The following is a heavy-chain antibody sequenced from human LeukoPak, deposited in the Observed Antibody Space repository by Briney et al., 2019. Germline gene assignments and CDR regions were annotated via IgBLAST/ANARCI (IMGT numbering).Heavy chain of an antibody. J-gene: IGHJ4*02. CDR2: IRTSATST. CDR1: GFTFTTYA. CDR3: AKAAEQWLVPSNFDC. D-gene: IGHD6-19*01. Sequence: PGGSLRLSCVASGFTFTTYAMNWVRQAPGKGLEWVSTIRTSATSTYYADSVKGRFTISRDNSKNTLYLQMNSLTAEDTAVYYCAKAAEQWLVPSNFDCWGQGTLVTVSS. V-gene: IGHV3-23*01.